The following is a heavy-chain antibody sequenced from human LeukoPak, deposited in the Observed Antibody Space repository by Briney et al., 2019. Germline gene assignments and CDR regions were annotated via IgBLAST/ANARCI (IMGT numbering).Heavy chain of an antibody. Sequence: SETLSLTCSVSGDSISTSSYYWGWIRQPPGKGLEWIGTIYYSGSTYYNPSLTSRVTISVDTSKNQFSLKLSSVTAADTAVYYCARGEGIVVVTAYQAFDIWGQGTMVTVSS. CDR1: GDSISTSSYY. J-gene: IGHJ3*02. CDR2: IYYSGST. D-gene: IGHD2-21*02. CDR3: ARGEGIVVVTAYQAFDI. V-gene: IGHV4-39*01.